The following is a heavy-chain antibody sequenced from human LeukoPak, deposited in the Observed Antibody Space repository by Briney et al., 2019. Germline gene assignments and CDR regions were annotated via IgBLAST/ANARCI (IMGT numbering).Heavy chain of an antibody. D-gene: IGHD1-26*01. J-gene: IGHJ6*03. CDR2: IRYDGSNK. Sequence: GGSLRLSCAASGFTFSSYGMHWVRQAPGKGLEWVAFIRYDGSNKYYADSVKGRFTISRDNSKSTLYLQMNSLRAEDTAVYYCAKDRVSGTYYYYYMDVWGKGTTVTISS. V-gene: IGHV3-30*02. CDR1: GFTFSSYG. CDR3: AKDRVSGTYYYYYMDV.